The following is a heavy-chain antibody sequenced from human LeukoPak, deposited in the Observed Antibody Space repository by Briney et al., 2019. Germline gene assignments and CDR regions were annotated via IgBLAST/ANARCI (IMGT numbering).Heavy chain of an antibody. CDR3: AMLWPTYYYDSSGPSFDY. J-gene: IGHJ4*02. Sequence: GGSLRLSCAASGFTFSSYWMSWVRQAPGKGLEWVANIKQDGSEKYYVDSVKGRFTISRDNAKNTLYLQMNSLRAEDTAVYYCAMLWPTYYYDSSGPSFDYWGQGTLVTVSS. CDR1: GFTFSSYW. V-gene: IGHV3-7*03. D-gene: IGHD3-22*01. CDR2: IKQDGSEK.